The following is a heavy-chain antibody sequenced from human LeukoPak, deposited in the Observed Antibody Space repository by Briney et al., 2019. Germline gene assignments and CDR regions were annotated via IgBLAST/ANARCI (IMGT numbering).Heavy chain of an antibody. J-gene: IGHJ6*02. D-gene: IGHD2-15*01. CDR1: GYTFTRYY. Sequence: EASVKVSCKASGYTFTRYYMHWVRLAPGQGPEWMGIINPSGGSTNYAQKFQGGVTMTRDTSTSTVYMELSSLRSEDTAVYYCARALGYCSGGSCYGMDVWGQGTTVTVSS. CDR2: INPSGGST. CDR3: ARALGYCSGGSCYGMDV. V-gene: IGHV1-46*01.